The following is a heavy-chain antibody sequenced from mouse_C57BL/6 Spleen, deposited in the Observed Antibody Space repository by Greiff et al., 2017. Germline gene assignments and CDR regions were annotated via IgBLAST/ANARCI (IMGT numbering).Heavy chain of an antibody. CDR1: GYTFTDYY. J-gene: IGHJ4*01. CDR2: IYPGSGNT. D-gene: IGHD1-1*01. V-gene: IGHV1-76*01. CDR3: TIPYGSPYAMDY. Sequence: VQLQESGAELVRPGASVKLSCKASGYTFTDYYINWVKQRPGQGLEWIARIYPGSGNTYYNEKFKGKATLTVDKSSSTAYMQLSSLTSEDSAVYYCTIPYGSPYAMDYWGQGTSVTVSS.